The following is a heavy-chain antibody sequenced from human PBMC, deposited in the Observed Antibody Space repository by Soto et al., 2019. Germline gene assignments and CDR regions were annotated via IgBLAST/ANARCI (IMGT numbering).Heavy chain of an antibody. Sequence: PGGSLRLSCAASAFTFSDYGMHWVRQAPGKGLEWVAGISFDGNKKDYLDSVKGRFTISRDNSKKTLYLHMNSLRADDTAVYYCAKVGDGYNSFFDHWGQGALVTVSS. V-gene: IGHV3-30*18. CDR1: AFTFSDYG. J-gene: IGHJ4*02. CDR3: AKVGDGYNSFFDH. D-gene: IGHD5-12*01. CDR2: ISFDGNKK.